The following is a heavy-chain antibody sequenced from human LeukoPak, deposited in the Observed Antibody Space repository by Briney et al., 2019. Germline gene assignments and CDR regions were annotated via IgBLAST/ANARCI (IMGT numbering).Heavy chain of an antibody. J-gene: IGHJ4*02. D-gene: IGHD1-26*01. Sequence: SETLSLTCTVSGGSLSASTYYWAWIRQPPGKGLEWIGSMSHSGRPYYNPSFESRVTISLDMSKNQFSLRLTSMTAADTAMYYCARDVAGGTDYWGQGTLVTVSS. CDR2: MSHSGRP. CDR1: GGSLSASTYY. V-gene: IGHV4-39*07. CDR3: ARDVAGGTDY.